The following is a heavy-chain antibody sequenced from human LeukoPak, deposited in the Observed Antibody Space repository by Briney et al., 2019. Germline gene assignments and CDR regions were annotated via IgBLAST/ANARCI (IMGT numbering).Heavy chain of an antibody. D-gene: IGHD6-6*01. CDR2: ISAYNGNT. V-gene: IGHV1-18*01. CDR1: GYTFTSYG. J-gene: IGHJ4*02. CDR3: ARDGLDPAGRYSSSKSRLDY. Sequence: EASVKVSCKASGYTFTSYGISWVRQAPGQGLEWMGWISAYNGNTNYAQKLQGRVTMTTDTSTSTAYMELRSLRSDDTAVYYCARDGLDPAGRYSSSKSRLDYWGQGTLVTVSS.